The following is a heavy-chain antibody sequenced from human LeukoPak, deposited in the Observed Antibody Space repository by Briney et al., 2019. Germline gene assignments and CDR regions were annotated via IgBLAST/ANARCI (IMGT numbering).Heavy chain of an antibody. V-gene: IGHV3-7*01. CDR2: IRADGGEK. J-gene: IGHJ4*02. CDR1: GFTFSNYW. Sequence: GGSLRLSCATSGFTFSNYWMNWVRQAPGEGRECVAIIRADGGEKHYVDSVRGRFTVSRDNAKNSLYLQMISLRAADTAVYYCATSDSGPENWGQGTLVTVSS. CDR3: ATSDSGPEN. D-gene: IGHD2-15*01.